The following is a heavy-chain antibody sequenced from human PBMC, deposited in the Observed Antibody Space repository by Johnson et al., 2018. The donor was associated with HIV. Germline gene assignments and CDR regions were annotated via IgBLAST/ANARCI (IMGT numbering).Heavy chain of an antibody. CDR2: ISYDGSNK. Sequence: QVRLVESGGGVVQPGRSLRLSCAASGFTFSSYAMHWVRQAPGKGLEWVAVISYDGSNKYYADSVKGRFTISRDNSKNTLYLQMNSLRAEDTAVYYCAREYYDSSGYYYGGVSAFDIWGQGTMVTVSS. V-gene: IGHV3-30-3*01. CDR3: AREYYDSSGYYYGGVSAFDI. D-gene: IGHD3-22*01. J-gene: IGHJ3*02. CDR1: GFTFSSYA.